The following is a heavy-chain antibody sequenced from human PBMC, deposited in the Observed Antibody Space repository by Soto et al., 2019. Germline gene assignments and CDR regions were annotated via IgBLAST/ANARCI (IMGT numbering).Heavy chain of an antibody. V-gene: IGHV3-73*01. J-gene: IGHJ4*02. D-gene: IGHD6-13*01. CDR3: AIEAAGFGH. Sequence: EVQLVEYGGGLVQPGGSMRLACAASGFSFSVSSMHWVSQASGKGLEWLGRIRSKASNYATTYSESVRGRFIISRDDSQDTMFLQMNSLRTEDTAMYYCAIEAAGFGHWGQGTLVTVSS. CDR2: IRSKASNYAT. CDR1: GFSFSVSS.